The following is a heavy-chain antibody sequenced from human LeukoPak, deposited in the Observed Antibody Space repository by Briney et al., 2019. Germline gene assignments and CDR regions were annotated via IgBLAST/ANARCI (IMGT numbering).Heavy chain of an antibody. D-gene: IGHD3-3*01. J-gene: IGHJ5*02. Sequence: PSETLSLTCTVSGGSISSGDYYWSWIRQPPGKGLEWIGYIYYSGSTNYNPSLKSRVTISVDTSKNQFSLKLSSVTAADTAVYYCARDVYYDFWSGPPSYWFDPWGQGTLVTVSS. CDR1: GGSISSGDYY. CDR2: IYYSGST. CDR3: ARDVYYDFWSGPPSYWFDP. V-gene: IGHV4-61*08.